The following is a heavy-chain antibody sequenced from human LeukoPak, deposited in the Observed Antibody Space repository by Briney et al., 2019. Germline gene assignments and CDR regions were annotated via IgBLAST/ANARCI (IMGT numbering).Heavy chain of an antibody. CDR3: TSDTYYYDSTGLGHWFDP. Sequence: ASVKVSCKASGYTFTGYYMHWVRQTPGQGLEWMGWINPNSGGTNYAQKFQGRVTMTWNTSISTAYMELSSLRSDDTAVYYCTSDTYYYDSTGLGHWFDPWGQGTLVTVSS. D-gene: IGHD3-22*01. CDR1: GYTFTGYY. CDR2: INPNSGGT. J-gene: IGHJ5*02. V-gene: IGHV1-2*02.